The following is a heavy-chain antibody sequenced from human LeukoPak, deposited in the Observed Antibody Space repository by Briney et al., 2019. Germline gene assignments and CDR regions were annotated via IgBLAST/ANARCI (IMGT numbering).Heavy chain of an antibody. CDR1: GGSISSSSYY. J-gene: IGHJ2*01. Sequence: PSETLSLTCTVSGGSISSSSYYWGWIRQPPGKGLEWIGSIYYSGSTYYNPSLKSRVTISVDTSKNQFSLKLSSVTAADTAVYYCARAYYYDSSGSWYFDLWGRGTLVTVSS. D-gene: IGHD3-22*01. CDR2: IYYSGST. CDR3: ARAYYYDSSGSWYFDL. V-gene: IGHV4-39*07.